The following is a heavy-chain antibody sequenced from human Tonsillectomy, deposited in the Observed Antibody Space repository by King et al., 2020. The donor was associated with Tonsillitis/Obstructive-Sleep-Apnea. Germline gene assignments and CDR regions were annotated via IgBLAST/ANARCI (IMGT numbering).Heavy chain of an antibody. CDR2: ISWNGGCT. CDR1: GFTFDDYT. V-gene: IGHV3-43*01. D-gene: IGHD2/OR15-2a*01. Sequence: VQLVESGGGVVQPGGSLRLSCAASGFTFDDYTMHWVRQAPGKGLECVSLISWNGGCTYYADSVKGRFTISRDNSKNSLYLQMNSLRTEDTALYYCAKGGIVEEAPYYYYMDVWGKGTAVTVSS. CDR3: AKGGIVEEAPYYYYMDV. J-gene: IGHJ6*03.